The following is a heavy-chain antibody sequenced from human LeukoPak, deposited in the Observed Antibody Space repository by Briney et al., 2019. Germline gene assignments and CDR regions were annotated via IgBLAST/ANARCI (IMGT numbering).Heavy chain of an antibody. Sequence: GGSLRLSCTASGFTFGDYAMSWVRQAPGKGLEWVGFIRSKAYGGTTEYAASVKGRFTISRDDSKSIAYLQMNSLKTEDTAVYYCTRGQGATYDFWSGYPQTAADYWGQGTLVTVSS. J-gene: IGHJ4*02. CDR2: IRSKAYGGTT. CDR1: GFTFGDYA. D-gene: IGHD3-3*01. CDR3: TRGQGATYDFWSGYPQTAADY. V-gene: IGHV3-49*04.